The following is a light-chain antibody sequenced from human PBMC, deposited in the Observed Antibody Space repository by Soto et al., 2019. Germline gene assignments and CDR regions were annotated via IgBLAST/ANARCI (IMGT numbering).Light chain of an antibody. CDR2: GAS. CDR3: QQYGSSGT. Sequence: EIVFTQSPGTLSLSPGERATLSCRASQSVSNNYLAWYQQKPGQAPRLLIYGASNRATGIPDRLSGSGSGTDFTLTISRLEPEDFAVYYCQQYGSSGTLGQGTKVDIK. V-gene: IGKV3-20*01. J-gene: IGKJ1*01. CDR1: QSVSNNY.